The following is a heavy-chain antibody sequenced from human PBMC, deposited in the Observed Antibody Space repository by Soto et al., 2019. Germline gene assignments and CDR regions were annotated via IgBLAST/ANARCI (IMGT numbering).Heavy chain of an antibody. Sequence: SETLSLTCAVYGGSFSGYYWSWIRQPPLNVLEWIGEINHSGSTNYNPSLKSRVTISVDTSKNQFSLKLSSVTAADTAVYYCARGCIAYYDFWSGHYYYYMDVWGKGTTVTVSS. CDR2: INHSGST. D-gene: IGHD3-3*01. J-gene: IGHJ6*03. CDR1: GGSFSGYY. CDR3: ARGCIAYYDFWSGHYYYYMDV. V-gene: IGHV4-34*01.